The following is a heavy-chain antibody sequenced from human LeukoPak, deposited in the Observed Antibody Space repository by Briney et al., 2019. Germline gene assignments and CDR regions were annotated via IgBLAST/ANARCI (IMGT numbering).Heavy chain of an antibody. J-gene: IGHJ4*02. CDR1: GFTVSADY. Sequence: GGSLRLSCAAFGFTVSADYMSWVRQAPGKGLEWVSIYSGGDTYYAGSVKGRFTISRDNSKNTLYLQMNSLRAEDTAVYYCARDRYSTIFGGWGQGTLVTVCS. V-gene: IGHV3-66*02. CDR3: ARDRYSTIFGG. CDR2: YSGGDT. D-gene: IGHD3-3*01.